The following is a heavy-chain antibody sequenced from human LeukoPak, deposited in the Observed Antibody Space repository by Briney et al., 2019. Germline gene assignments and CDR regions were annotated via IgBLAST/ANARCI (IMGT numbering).Heavy chain of an antibody. J-gene: IGHJ1*01. CDR3: ARDADGSSGWSH. V-gene: IGHV4-59*01. D-gene: IGHD6-19*01. CDR1: GGSISSYY. CDR2: IYYSGST. Sequence: SETLSLTCTVSGGSISSYYWSWIRRPPGKGLEWIGYIYYSGSTNYNPSLKSRVTISVDTSKNQFSLKLSSVTAADTAVYYCARDADGSSGWSHWGQGTLVTVSP.